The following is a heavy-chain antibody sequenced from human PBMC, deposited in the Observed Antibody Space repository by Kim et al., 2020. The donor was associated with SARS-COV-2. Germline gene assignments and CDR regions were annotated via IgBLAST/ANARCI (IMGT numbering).Heavy chain of an antibody. J-gene: IGHJ3*02. Sequence: ASVKVSCKASGYTFTSYAMNWVRQAPGQGLEWMGWINTNTGNPTYAQGFTGRFVFSLDTSVSTAYLQISSLKAEDTAVYYCALYSGLGQAAIAEVAVDIWGQGKMDGVSS. CDR1: GYTFTSYA. V-gene: IGHV7-4-1*02. CDR2: INTNTGNP. CDR3: ALYSGLGQAAIAEVAVDI. D-gene: IGHD2-8*01.